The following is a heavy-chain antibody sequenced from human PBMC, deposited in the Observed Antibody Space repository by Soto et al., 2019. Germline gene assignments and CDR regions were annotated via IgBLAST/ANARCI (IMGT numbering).Heavy chain of an antibody. Sequence: GASVKVSCKASGYTFTGYYMHWVRQAPGQGLEWMGWINPNSGGTNYAQKFQGRVTMTRDTSISTAYMELSRLRSDDTAVYYCARERSIFGVVPLIWGQGTMVTVSS. CDR3: ARERSIFGVVPLI. CDR1: GYTFTGYY. J-gene: IGHJ3*02. D-gene: IGHD3-3*01. V-gene: IGHV1-2*02. CDR2: INPNSGGT.